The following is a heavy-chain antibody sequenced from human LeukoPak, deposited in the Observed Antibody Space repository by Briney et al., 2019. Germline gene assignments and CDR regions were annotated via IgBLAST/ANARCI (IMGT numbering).Heavy chain of an antibody. D-gene: IGHD3-16*01. CDR2: IYYSGST. V-gene: IGHV4-59*01. CDR1: GGSFSSYY. Sequence: PSETLSLTCTVSGGSFSSYYWNWIRQPPGKGLEWIGYIYYSGSTNYNPSLKSRVTISVDTSKNQFSLKLRSVTAADTAVYYCARGPEYRGLGWFDPWGQGTLVTVSS. CDR3: ARGPEYRGLGWFDP. J-gene: IGHJ5*02.